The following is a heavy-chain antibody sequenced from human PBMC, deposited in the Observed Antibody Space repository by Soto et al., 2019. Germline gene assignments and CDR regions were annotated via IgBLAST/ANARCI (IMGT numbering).Heavy chain of an antibody. CDR3: AKDADGYVWGSYGDAFDI. V-gene: IGHV3-23*01. J-gene: IGHJ3*02. D-gene: IGHD3-16*01. Sequence: GESLKISCAASGFTFSSYAMSWVRQAPGKGLEWVSAISGSGGSTYYADSVKGRFTISRDNSKNTLYLQMNSLRAEDTAVYYCAKDADGYVWGSYGDAFDIWGQGTMVTVSS. CDR2: ISGSGGST. CDR1: GFTFSSYA.